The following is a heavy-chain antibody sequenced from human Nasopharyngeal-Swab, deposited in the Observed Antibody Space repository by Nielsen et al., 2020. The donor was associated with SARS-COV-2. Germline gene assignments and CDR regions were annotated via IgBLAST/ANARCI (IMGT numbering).Heavy chain of an antibody. J-gene: IGHJ4*02. CDR3: AKGDGFNHGGSFDY. CDR2: INPGSGT. CDR1: GFTFTNYA. V-gene: IGHV3-23*01. D-gene: IGHD5-24*01. Sequence: GGSLRLSCAASGFTFTNYALGWVRQAPGKGLEWVSNINPGSGTYYADSVQGRFTTSRDNSKNMLYLQMNTLRVEDTAIYYCAKGDGFNHGGSFDYWGQGTVVIVSS.